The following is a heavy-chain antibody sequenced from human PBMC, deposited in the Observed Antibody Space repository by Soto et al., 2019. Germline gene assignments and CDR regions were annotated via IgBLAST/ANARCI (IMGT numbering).Heavy chain of an antibody. CDR2: INHSGST. J-gene: IGHJ4*02. D-gene: IGHD2-15*01. V-gene: IGHV4-34*01. CDR1: GGSFSGYY. CDR3: ARVGYCSGGSCYRLFDY. Sequence: QVQLQQWGAGLLKPSETLSLTCAVYGGSFSGYYWSWIRQPPGKGLEWIGEINHSGSTNYNPSLKSRVTISVDTSKNQFSLKLSSVTAADTAVYYCARVGYCSGGSCYRLFDYWGQGTLVTVSS.